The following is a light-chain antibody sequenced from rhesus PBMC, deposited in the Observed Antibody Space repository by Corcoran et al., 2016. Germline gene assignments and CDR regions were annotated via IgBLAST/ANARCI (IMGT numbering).Light chain of an antibody. Sequence: QAALTQPRSVSGSPGQSVTISCTGTSSDIGGYDYVSWYQQHPGTAPKLLIYEVNKRPSGVSDRFSASKSGNTASLTISGLQAEVEADYYCSSYAGSNTFIFASGTRLSVL. CDR3: SSYAGSNTFI. CDR2: EVN. CDR1: SSDIGGYDY. V-gene: IGLV2-32*02. J-gene: IGLJ1*01.